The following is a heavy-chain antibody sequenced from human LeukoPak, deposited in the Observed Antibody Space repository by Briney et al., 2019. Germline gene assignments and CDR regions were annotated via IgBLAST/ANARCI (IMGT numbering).Heavy chain of an antibody. CDR3: ASGLGIAAAGNDY. V-gene: IGHV3-21*01. CDR2: ISSSSSYI. J-gene: IGHJ4*02. CDR1: GFTFSSYS. D-gene: IGHD6-13*01. Sequence: GGSLRLSCAASGFTFSSYSMNWVRQAPGKGLEWVSSISSSSSYIYYADSVKGRFTISRDNAKNSLYLQMNSLRAGDTAVYYCASGLGIAAAGNDYWGQGTLVTVSS.